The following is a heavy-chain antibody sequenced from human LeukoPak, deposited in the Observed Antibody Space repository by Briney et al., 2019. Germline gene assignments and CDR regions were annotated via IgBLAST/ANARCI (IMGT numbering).Heavy chain of an antibody. V-gene: IGHV4-39*01. CDR3: ARQMTAAGYYYYYYGMDV. Sequence: SETLSLTCTVSGGSMSSSSYYWGWIRQPPGKGLEWIGSIYYSESTNYNPSLKSRGTISVDTSKNQFSLNLPSVTAADTAVYYCARQMTAAGYYYYYYGMDVWGQGTTVTVSS. CDR2: IYYSEST. D-gene: IGHD6-13*01. J-gene: IGHJ6*02. CDR1: GGSMSSSSYY.